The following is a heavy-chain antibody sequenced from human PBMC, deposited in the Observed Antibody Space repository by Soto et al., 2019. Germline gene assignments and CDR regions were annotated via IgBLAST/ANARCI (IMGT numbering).Heavy chain of an antibody. CDR2: VHNSGST. D-gene: IGHD6-13*01. V-gene: IGHV4-59*01. CDR3: ARYRREAVAGYTLDN. Sequence: SETLSLTCTVSGGSISSNYWTWIRQPPGKGLEWIGYVHNSGSTNYNPSLKSRVTISEDTSKSQFSLKVNSMTAADTAVYYCARYRREAVAGYTLDNWGQGILVTVSS. CDR1: GGSISSNY. J-gene: IGHJ4*02.